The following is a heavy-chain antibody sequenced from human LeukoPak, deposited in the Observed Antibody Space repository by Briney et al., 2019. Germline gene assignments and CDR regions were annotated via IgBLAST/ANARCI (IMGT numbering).Heavy chain of an antibody. V-gene: IGHV3-21*01. CDR2: ISSSSSYI. D-gene: IGHD6-6*01. J-gene: IGHJ4*02. Sequence: GGSLRLSCAASGFTFSSYSMNWVHQAPGKGLEWVSSISSSSSYIYYADSVKDRFTISRDNAKNSLYLQMNSLRAEDTAVYYCATEGVKQLGPPYFDYWGQGTLVTVSS. CDR3: ATEGVKQLGPPYFDY. CDR1: GFTFSSYS.